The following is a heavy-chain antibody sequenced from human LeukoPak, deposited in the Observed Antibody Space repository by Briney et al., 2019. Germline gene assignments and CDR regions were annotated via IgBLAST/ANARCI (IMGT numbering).Heavy chain of an antibody. CDR2: ISYDGSNK. Sequence: PGRSPRLSCVASGFTFNTYAIHWVRQAPGKGLEWVAVISYDGSNKYYEDSVKGRFTISRDNSKNTVYLQMNSLRAEDSAVYSCARDSYGCFDPWGQGTLVTVSS. V-gene: IGHV3-30-3*01. D-gene: IGHD4-17*01. CDR3: ARDSYGCFDP. J-gene: IGHJ5*02. CDR1: GFTFNTYA.